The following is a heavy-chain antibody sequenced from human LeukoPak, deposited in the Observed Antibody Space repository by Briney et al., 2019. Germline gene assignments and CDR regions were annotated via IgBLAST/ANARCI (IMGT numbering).Heavy chain of an antibody. Sequence: PGGSLRLSCAASGFTFSSYGMHWVRQAPGKGLEWVAVISYDGSNKYYADSVKGRFTIPRDNSKNTLYLQMNSLRAEDTAVYYCARGEYTMVREGAFDIWGQGTMITVSS. CDR2: ISYDGSNK. V-gene: IGHV3-30*03. CDR1: GFTFSSYG. CDR3: ARGEYTMVREGAFDI. D-gene: IGHD3-10*01. J-gene: IGHJ3*02.